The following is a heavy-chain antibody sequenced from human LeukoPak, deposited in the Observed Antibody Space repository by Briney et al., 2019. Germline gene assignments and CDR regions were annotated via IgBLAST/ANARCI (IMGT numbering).Heavy chain of an antibody. D-gene: IGHD6-19*01. J-gene: IGHJ4*02. CDR3: ARDSSSGWSYLDY. Sequence: PSETLSLTCTVSGGSISSYYWSWIRQPPGKGLEWIGYIYYSGSTNYNPSLKSRVTISVDTSKNQFSLKLSSVTAADTAVYYCARDSSSGWSYLDYWGQGTLVTVSS. CDR1: GGSISSYY. CDR2: IYYSGST. V-gene: IGHV4-59*01.